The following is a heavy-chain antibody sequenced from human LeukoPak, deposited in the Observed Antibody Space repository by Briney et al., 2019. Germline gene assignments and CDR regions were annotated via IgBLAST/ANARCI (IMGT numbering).Heavy chain of an antibody. J-gene: IGHJ4*02. CDR1: GYTFTTYG. Sequence: ASVKVSCKASGYTFTTYGIAWVRRAPRQGLEWMGWISAYNGNTNSAQKLQGRVTMTTDTSTSTAYMELRNLRSDDTAVYYCARIAYCGGDCYTTYFDYWGQGTLVTVSS. V-gene: IGHV1-18*01. CDR2: ISAYNGNT. CDR3: ARIAYCGGDCYTTYFDY. D-gene: IGHD2-21*01.